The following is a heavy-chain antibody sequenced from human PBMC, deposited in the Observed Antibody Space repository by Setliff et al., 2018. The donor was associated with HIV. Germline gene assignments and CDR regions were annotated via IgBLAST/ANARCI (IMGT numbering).Heavy chain of an antibody. CDR3: ARGGQNQQTSDWYGEYFQH. D-gene: IGHD6-19*01. V-gene: IGHV3-64*02. Sequence: PGGSLRLSCAASGFTFSNYAMYWVRQAPGKGLEYVSGISGNGRSTYHADSVEGRFTISRDNSKNTLYLQMGSLTVEDMAVYYCARGGQNQQTSDWYGEYFQHWGQGTLVTVSS. CDR2: ISGNGRST. J-gene: IGHJ1*01. CDR1: GFTFSNYA.